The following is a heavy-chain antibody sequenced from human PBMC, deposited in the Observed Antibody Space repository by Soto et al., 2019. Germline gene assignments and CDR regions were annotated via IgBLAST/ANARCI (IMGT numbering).Heavy chain of an antibody. CDR3: AKAKFYYDSSPYDS. CDR2: ISGNGAET. V-gene: IGHV3-23*01. Sequence: EVQLLESGGGLVQPGGSVRLSCAASGFPFSSYAMSWVRQAPGKGLEWVSAISGNGAETSYAASVRGRFTISRDNSKDSFYLQMNSLRLEDTAMYYCAKAKFYYDSSPYDSWGQGTLVTVSS. J-gene: IGHJ4*02. D-gene: IGHD3-22*01. CDR1: GFPFSSYA.